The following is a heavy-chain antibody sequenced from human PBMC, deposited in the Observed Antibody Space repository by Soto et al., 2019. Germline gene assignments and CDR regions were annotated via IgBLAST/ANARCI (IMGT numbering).Heavy chain of an antibody. CDR3: ARGAAAAGKAFYYYYYMDV. D-gene: IGHD6-13*01. Sequence: SETLSLTCAVYGGSFSGYYWSWIRQPPGKGLEWIGEINHSGSTNYNPSLKSRVTISVDTSKNQFSLKLSSVTAADTAVYYCARGAAAAGKAFYYYYYMDVWGKGTTVTVSS. J-gene: IGHJ6*03. V-gene: IGHV4-34*01. CDR2: INHSGST. CDR1: GGSFSGYY.